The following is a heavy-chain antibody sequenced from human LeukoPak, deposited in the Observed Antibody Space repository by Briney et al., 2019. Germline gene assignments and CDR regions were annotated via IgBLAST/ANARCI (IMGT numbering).Heavy chain of an antibody. V-gene: IGHV3-74*01. Sequence: PGGSLRLSCAVSGFTFSIYWMHWVRQAPGKGLVWVSRINSDGSSTSYADFVKGRFTISRDNAKNTLYLQMNSLRAEDTAAYYCARDASFKPDYWGQGTLVTVSS. CDR2: INSDGSST. J-gene: IGHJ4*02. CDR1: GFTFSIYW. CDR3: ARDASFKPDY.